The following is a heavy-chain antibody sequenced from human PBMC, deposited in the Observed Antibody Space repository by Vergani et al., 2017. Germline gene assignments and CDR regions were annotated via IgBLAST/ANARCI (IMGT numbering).Heavy chain of an antibody. V-gene: IGHV1-18*01. Sequence: QVQLVQSGAEVKKPGASVKVSCKASGYTFTSYGISWVRQAPGQGLEWMGWISAYNGNTNYAQKLQGRVTMTTDTSTSTAYRELSSLRSEDTAVYYCASRDITIFGVVIIRGYYYYGMDVWGQGTTVTVSS. D-gene: IGHD3-3*01. CDR1: GYTFTSYG. CDR3: ASRDITIFGVVIIRGYYYYGMDV. J-gene: IGHJ6*02. CDR2: ISAYNGNT.